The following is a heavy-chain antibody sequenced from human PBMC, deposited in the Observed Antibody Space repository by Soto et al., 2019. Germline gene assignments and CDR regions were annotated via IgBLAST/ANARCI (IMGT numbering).Heavy chain of an antibody. J-gene: IGHJ6*02. CDR3: AREGYSSSWYGVPGVYYYYGMDV. Sequence: SETLSLTCTVSGGPISSYYWSWIRQPPGKGLEWIGYIYYSGSTNYNPSLKSRVTISVDTSKNQFSLKLSSVTAADTAVYYCAREGYSSSWYGVPGVYYYYGMDVWGQGTTVTVSS. V-gene: IGHV4-59*01. CDR1: GGPISSYY. CDR2: IYYSGST. D-gene: IGHD6-13*01.